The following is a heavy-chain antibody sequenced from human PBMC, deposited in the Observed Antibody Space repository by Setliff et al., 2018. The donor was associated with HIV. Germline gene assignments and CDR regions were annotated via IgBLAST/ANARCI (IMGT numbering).Heavy chain of an antibody. V-gene: IGHV1-69*13. Sequence: ASVKVSCKAPGGTFSSFAFNWVRQAPGQGLEWMGDIIPTFGPVHYAQKFQGRVTITADDSTRTVYMELSSLRSEDTAVYYCARGGNEYYYDSSGYHPTDYWGQGTLVTVSS. CDR1: GGTFSSFA. J-gene: IGHJ4*02. CDR2: IIPTFGPV. CDR3: ARGGNEYYYDSSGYHPTDY. D-gene: IGHD3-22*01.